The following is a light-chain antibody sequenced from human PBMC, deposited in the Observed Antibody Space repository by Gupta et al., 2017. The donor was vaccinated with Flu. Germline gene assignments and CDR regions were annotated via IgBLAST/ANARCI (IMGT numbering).Light chain of an antibody. J-gene: IGKJ2*01. CDR1: QRDSSI. CDR2: GAA. CDR3: QQYRNRPYT. V-gene: IGKV3-15*01. Sequence: PAILAVIPGERATLSCRANQRDSSIFAWDQQKTGQAPRTLILGAANRTTGIPARFSGSGSGTEFTFTISSLQSEDFAVYYCQQYRNRPYTFGQGTKLDIK.